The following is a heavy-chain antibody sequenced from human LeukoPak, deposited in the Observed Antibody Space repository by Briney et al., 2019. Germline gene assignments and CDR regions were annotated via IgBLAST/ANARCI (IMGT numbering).Heavy chain of an antibody. V-gene: IGHV4-38-2*02. CDR3: ARDRVYCRGGSCRNVFDY. J-gene: IGHJ4*02. D-gene: IGHD2-15*01. CDR1: GYSISSGYY. Sequence: SETLSLTCTVSGYSISSGYYWGWIRQPPGKGLEWIGNIYQSGSTYYNPSLSSRVTISVDTSKNRFSLKLSSVTAADTAVYYCARDRVYCRGGSCRNVFDYWGQGTLVTVSS. CDR2: IYQSGST.